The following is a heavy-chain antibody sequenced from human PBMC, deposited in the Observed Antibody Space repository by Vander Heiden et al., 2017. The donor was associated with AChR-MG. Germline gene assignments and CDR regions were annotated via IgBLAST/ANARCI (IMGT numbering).Heavy chain of an antibody. CDR1: GYTFTSYD. V-gene: IGHV1-8*01. CDR2: MNPNSGNT. D-gene: IGHD2-21*02. Sequence: QVPLVQSGAEVQKPGASVKVSCQAPGYTFTSYDINWVRQATGQGLEWMGWMNPNSGNTGYAQKFQSRVTMTRNTSISTGYMGLSSLRSEDTAVYYCARRFPGGNSIMNWFDPWGQGPLVTLSS. J-gene: IGHJ5*02. CDR3: ARRFPGGNSIMNWFDP.